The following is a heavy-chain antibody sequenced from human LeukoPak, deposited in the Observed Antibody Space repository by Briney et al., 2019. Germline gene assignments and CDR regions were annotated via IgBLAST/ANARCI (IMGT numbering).Heavy chain of an antibody. V-gene: IGHV1-2*02. CDR1: GYTFTGYY. CDR2: INPNSGGT. J-gene: IGHJ6*03. CDR3: AIQGGVGARLPYHYYYYYMDV. D-gene: IGHD5-12*01. Sequence: ASVTVSYKASGYTFTGYYMHWVRQAPGQRLEWMGWINPNSGGTHYAQRFQGRVTITGDTSISTAYMELSRLRSDDTAVYYCAIQGGVGARLPYHYYYYYMDVWGKGTTVTVSS.